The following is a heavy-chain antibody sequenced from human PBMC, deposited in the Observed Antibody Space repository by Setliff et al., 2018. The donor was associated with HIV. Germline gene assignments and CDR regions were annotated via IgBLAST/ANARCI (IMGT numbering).Heavy chain of an antibody. Sequence: GASVKVSCKASGYTFTGYYMHWVRQAPGQGLEWMGWINPNSGGTTYAQKFQGRVTMTRDTSISTAYMEVSRLRSDDTAVYYCARRAGGSGSPIAYWGQGTLVTVSS. CDR2: INPNSGGT. CDR1: GYTFTGYY. D-gene: IGHD3-10*01. J-gene: IGHJ4*02. V-gene: IGHV1-2*02. CDR3: ARRAGGSGSPIAY.